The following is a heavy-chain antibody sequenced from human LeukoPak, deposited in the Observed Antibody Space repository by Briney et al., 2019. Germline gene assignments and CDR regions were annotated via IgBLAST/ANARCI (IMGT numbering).Heavy chain of an antibody. CDR2: IIPIFGIA. CDR3: AREGGMTEGRFDP. J-gene: IGHJ5*02. CDR1: GGTFSSYA. V-gene: IGHV1-69*04. D-gene: IGHD3-16*01. Sequence: ASVKVSCKASGGTFSSYAISWVRQAPGQGLEWMGRIIPIFGIANYAQKFQGRVTITADKSTSTAYMELSSLRSEDTAVYYCAREGGMTEGRFDPWGQGTLVTVSS.